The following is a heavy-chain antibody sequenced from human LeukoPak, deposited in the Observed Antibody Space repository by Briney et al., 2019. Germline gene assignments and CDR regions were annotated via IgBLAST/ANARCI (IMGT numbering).Heavy chain of an antibody. D-gene: IGHD3-10*01. CDR1: GFTFSSYG. CDR2: IWYDGSNK. Sequence: GGSLRLSCAASGFTFSSYGMHWVRQAPGKGLEWVAVIWYDGSNKYYADSVKGRFTISRDNSKNTLYLQMNSLRAEDTAVYYCARDGEFYSNYFDYWGQGTLVTVSS. J-gene: IGHJ4*02. CDR3: ARDGEFYSNYFDY. V-gene: IGHV3-33*01.